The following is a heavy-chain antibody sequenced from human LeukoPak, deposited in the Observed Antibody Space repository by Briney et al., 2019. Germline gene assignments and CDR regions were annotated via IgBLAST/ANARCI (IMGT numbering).Heavy chain of an antibody. D-gene: IGHD6-13*01. CDR1: GYTFTNFG. Sequence: ASVKVSCKASGYTFTNFGITWVRQAPGQGLEWMGWISAYNGNTKYAQKLQGRVTMTTDTSTTTGYMELRSLRSDDTAVYYCARDHSSSCQLFDYWGQGTLVTVSS. J-gene: IGHJ4*02. CDR2: ISAYNGNT. V-gene: IGHV1-18*01. CDR3: ARDHSSSCQLFDY.